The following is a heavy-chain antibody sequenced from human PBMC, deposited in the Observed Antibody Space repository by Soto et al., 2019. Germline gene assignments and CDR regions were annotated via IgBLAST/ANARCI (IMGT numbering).Heavy chain of an antibody. CDR1: GFSFSDAW. Sequence: GGSLRLSCAASGFSFSDAWMTWVRQAPGAGLEWVGRIKSKTDGGTTDYAAPVKGRFTISRDASKTTLYLQMNSLKTEDTAVYYCTTDPHSTGTKYWGQGTLVTVSS. CDR3: TTDPHSTGTKY. J-gene: IGHJ4*02. V-gene: IGHV3-15*01. D-gene: IGHD1-1*01. CDR2: IKSKTDGGTT.